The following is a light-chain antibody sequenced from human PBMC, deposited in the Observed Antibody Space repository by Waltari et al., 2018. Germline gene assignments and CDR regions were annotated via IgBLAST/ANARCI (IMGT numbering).Light chain of an antibody. J-gene: IGLJ3*02. Sequence: QTVVTQEQSFSVSPGGTVTLPCGLSSGSVSTSYYPSWYQQTPGQAPRTLIYNTDTRSSGVPDRFSGSILGNKAALTITGAQADDESDYYCVLYMGSGIWVFGGGTMLTVL. CDR1: SGSVSTSYY. CDR3: VLYMGSGIWV. CDR2: NTD. V-gene: IGLV8-61*01.